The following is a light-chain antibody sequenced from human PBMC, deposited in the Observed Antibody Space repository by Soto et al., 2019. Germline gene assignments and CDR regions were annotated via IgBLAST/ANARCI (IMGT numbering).Light chain of an antibody. J-gene: IGLJ1*01. Sequence: NFMLTQPLSVSESPGKTVTISCTRSSGSIASGYVQWYQQRPGSAPTSLIYEDNQRPSGVPDLFSGSIDTSSNSASLTISGLKTEDEADYYCQSYHSSYPYVFGTGTKLTVL. CDR1: SGSIASGY. V-gene: IGLV6-57*03. CDR2: EDN. CDR3: QSYHSSYPYV.